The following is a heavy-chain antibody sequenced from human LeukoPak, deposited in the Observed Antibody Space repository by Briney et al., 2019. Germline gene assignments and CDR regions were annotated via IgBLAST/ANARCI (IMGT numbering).Heavy chain of an antibody. D-gene: IGHD2-15*01. CDR3: AREPVVVVAATPFDYYDSSGPFDY. J-gene: IGHJ4*02. V-gene: IGHV3-30*04. CDR2: ISYDGSNK. Sequence: PGGSLRLSCAASGFTFSSYAMHWLRQATGKGLEWVAVISYDGSNKYYADSVKGRFTISRNNSKNTLYLQMNSLRAEDTAVYYCAREPVVVVAATPFDYYDSSGPFDYWGQGTLVTVSS. CDR1: GFTFSSYA.